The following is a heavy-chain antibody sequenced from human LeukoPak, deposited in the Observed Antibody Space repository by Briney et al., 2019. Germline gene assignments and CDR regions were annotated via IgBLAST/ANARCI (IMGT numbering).Heavy chain of an antibody. CDR2: ISGGGETT. D-gene: IGHD3-22*01. J-gene: IGHJ5*02. V-gene: IGHV3-23*01. CDR1: GFTFSSYA. Sequence: GGSLRLSCAASGFTFSSYAMSWVRQAPGKGLEWVSSISGGGETTYYADSVKGRFTISRDNAKNTLNLQMNSLRAEDTAVYYCARDLGQYYDTSDNWFDPWGQGTLVTVSS. CDR3: ARDLGQYYDTSDNWFDP.